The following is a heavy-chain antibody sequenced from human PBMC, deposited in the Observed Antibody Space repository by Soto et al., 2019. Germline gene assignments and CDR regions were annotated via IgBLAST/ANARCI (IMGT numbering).Heavy chain of an antibody. CDR1: GYTFTGYY. CDR3: ARDASVLRFLEWLLPLDY. CDR2: INPNSGGT. D-gene: IGHD3-3*01. Sequence: ASVKVSCKASGYTFTGYYMHWVRQAPGQGLEWMGWINPNSGGTNYAQKFQGRVTMTRDTSISTAYMELSRLRSDDTAVYYCARDASVLRFLEWLLPLDYWGQGTLVTVSS. V-gene: IGHV1-2*02. J-gene: IGHJ4*02.